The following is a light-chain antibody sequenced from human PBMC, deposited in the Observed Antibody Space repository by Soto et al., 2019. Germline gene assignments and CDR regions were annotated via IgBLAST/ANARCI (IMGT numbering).Light chain of an antibody. J-gene: IGKJ4*01. CDR1: QTVLYSSNNKNY. Sequence: DIVMTQSPDSLAVSLGERATINCKSSQTVLYSSNNKNYLAWYQQKPGQPPKLLIYWASTRQSGVPDRFSGSGSGTDFTLTISSLQAEDVAVCYCQQYYSPPLTFGGGTKVELK. CDR3: QQYYSPPLT. V-gene: IGKV4-1*01. CDR2: WAS.